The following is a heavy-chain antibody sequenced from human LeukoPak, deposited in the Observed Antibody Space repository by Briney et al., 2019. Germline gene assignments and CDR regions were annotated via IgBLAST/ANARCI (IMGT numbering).Heavy chain of an antibody. CDR3: ARAPLHVVMYHYFDY. J-gene: IGHJ4*02. CDR1: GFTYSHYG. CDR2: ITSDSRGI. D-gene: IGHD3-16*01. V-gene: IGHV3-23*01. Sequence: GGSLRLSCVASGFTYSHYGMNWVRQAPGKGLEWVSGITSDSRGIYYADSVKGRFTIYRDNSKMTLYLQMNSLRAEDTAVYYCARAPLHVVMYHYFDYWGQGTLVTVSS.